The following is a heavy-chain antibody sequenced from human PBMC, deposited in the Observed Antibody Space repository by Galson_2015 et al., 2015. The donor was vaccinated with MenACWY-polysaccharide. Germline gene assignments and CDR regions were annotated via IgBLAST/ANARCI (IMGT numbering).Heavy chain of an antibody. V-gene: IGHV3-21*01. Sequence: SLRLSCAASGFTFSSYAMSWVRQAPGKGLEWVSSISSSSSYIYYADSVKGRFTISRDNAKNSLYLQMNSLRAEDTAVYYCAREERYDFWSGYYRYYYGMDVWGQGTTVTVSS. CDR1: GFTFSSYA. J-gene: IGHJ6*02. CDR2: ISSSSSYI. CDR3: AREERYDFWSGYYRYYYGMDV. D-gene: IGHD3-3*01.